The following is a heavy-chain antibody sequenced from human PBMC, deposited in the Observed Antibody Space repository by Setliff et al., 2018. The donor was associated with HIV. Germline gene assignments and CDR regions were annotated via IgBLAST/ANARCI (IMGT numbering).Heavy chain of an antibody. D-gene: IGHD3-9*01. CDR1: GGSISSSSDD. V-gene: IGHV4-61*09. CDR2: IHTSRDT. J-gene: IGHJ3*02. CDR3: ARRKSYYDILTGPAFDAFDI. Sequence: TLSLTCPVSGGSISSSSDDWSWIRQPAGKGLGWIGHIHTSRDTDYSTSLNSRVTISLDTSTKQFSLKLCCVTAADTAMYYCARRKSYYDILTGPAFDAFDIWGQGTMVTVSS.